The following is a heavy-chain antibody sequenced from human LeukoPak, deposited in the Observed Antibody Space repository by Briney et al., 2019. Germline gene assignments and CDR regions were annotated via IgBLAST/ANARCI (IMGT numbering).Heavy chain of an antibody. V-gene: IGHV3-23*01. CDR1: GFTFSSYA. J-gene: IGHJ6*02. Sequence: QPGGSLRLSCAASGFTFSSYAMSWVRLAPGKGLEWVSAISGSGGSTYYADSVKGRFTISRDNSKNTLYLQMNSLRAEDTAVYYCAKVMTTVTLYYYYGMDVWGQGTTVTVSS. CDR2: ISGSGGST. CDR3: AKVMTTVTLYYYYGMDV. D-gene: IGHD4-11*01.